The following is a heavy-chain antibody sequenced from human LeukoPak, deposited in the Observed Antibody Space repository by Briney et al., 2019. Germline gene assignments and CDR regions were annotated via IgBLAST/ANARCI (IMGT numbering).Heavy chain of an antibody. Sequence: GGSLRLSCVASGLTVSNHWMSWVRQAPGKGLEWVANIKQERGQEYYADSVKGRFTISRDNAKNSLYLQMNSLRAEDTAVYYCARTSGGLNDYWGQGTLVTVSS. J-gene: IGHJ4*02. V-gene: IGHV3-7*01. D-gene: IGHD6-19*01. CDR3: ARTSGGLNDY. CDR1: GLTVSNHW. CDR2: IKQERGQE.